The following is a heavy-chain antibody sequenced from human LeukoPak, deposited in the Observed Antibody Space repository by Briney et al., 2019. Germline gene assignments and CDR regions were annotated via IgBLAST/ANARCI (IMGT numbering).Heavy chain of an antibody. V-gene: IGHV3-11*01. J-gene: IGHJ4*02. CDR3: ARDVIVGATRYFDY. Sequence: KPGGSLRLSCAASRFTFSDYYMSWIRQAPGKGLEWVSYISSSGGTIQYAESVKGRFTISRDNAKNSLYLQMNSLRAEDTAVYYCARDVIVGATRYFDYWGQGTLVTVSS. CDR2: ISSSGGTI. D-gene: IGHD1-26*01. CDR1: RFTFSDYY.